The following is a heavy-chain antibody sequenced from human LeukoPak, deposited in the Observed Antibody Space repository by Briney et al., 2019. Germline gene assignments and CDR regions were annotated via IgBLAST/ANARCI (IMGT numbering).Heavy chain of an antibody. Sequence: SETLSLTCSVSGGSINNYYWSWIRQPPGKALEWLANIYFSGSTDYNSSLKSRLTISVDTFKNQLSLNLQSATAADTAMYYCARHRSDTGGKKGVNWFDPWGQGTLVSVSS. CDR1: GGSINNYY. V-gene: IGHV4-59*01. CDR3: ARHRSDTGGKKGVNWFDP. D-gene: IGHD4-23*01. CDR2: IYFSGST. J-gene: IGHJ5*02.